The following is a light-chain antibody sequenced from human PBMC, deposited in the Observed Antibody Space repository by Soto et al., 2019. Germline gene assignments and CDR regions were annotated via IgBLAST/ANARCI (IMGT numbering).Light chain of an antibody. V-gene: IGKV3-11*01. CDR3: QQRSNWPT. CDR1: HSVSSY. J-gene: IGKJ1*01. CDR2: DAS. Sequence: EIVDTRCPSTMTVSPGDRATLSCRASHSVSSYLAWYQQKPGQAPRLLIYDASNRATGIPARFSGSGSGTDFTLTSSSLEPEDFAVYYCQQRSNWPTFGQGTKVDIK.